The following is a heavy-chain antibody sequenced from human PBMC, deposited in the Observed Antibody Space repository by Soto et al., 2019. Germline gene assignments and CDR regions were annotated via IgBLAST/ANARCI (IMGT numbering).Heavy chain of an antibody. CDR1: GFTFSSYA. J-gene: IGHJ4*02. V-gene: IGHV3-23*01. D-gene: IGHD3-10*01. CDR3: AKVFYYGSGSYLYFDY. CDR2: ISGSGGST. Sequence: PGGSLRLSCAASGFTFSSYAMSWVRQAPGKGLEWVSAISGSGGSTYYADSVKGRFTISRDNSKNTLYLQMNSLRAEDTAVYYCAKVFYYGSGSYLYFDYWGQGTLVTVSS.